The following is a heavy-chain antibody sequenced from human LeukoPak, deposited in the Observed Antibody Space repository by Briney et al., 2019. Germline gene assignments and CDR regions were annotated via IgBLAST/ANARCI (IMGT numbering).Heavy chain of an antibody. CDR1: GFTFSSYA. J-gene: IGHJ4*02. Sequence: GGSLRLSCAASGFTFSSYAMSWVRQAPGKGLEWVSAISGSGGSTYYAGSVKGRFTISRDNSKNTLYLQMNSLRAEDTAVYYCARLLGSYFDSWGQGTLVTVSS. CDR2: ISGSGGST. V-gene: IGHV3-23*01. CDR3: ARLLGSYFDS. D-gene: IGHD7-27*01.